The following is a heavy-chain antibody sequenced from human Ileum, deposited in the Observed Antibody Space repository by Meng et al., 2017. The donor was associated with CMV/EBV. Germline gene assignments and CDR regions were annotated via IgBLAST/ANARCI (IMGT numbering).Heavy chain of an antibody. CDR3: VRGSIAGATLMDL. D-gene: IGHD1-26*01. V-gene: IGHV4-4*02. CDR2: VHYRGST. J-gene: IGHJ5*02. CDR1: GGSVRVNRW. Sequence: VAGGSVRVNRWWEWVRQPPGKGLEWIGEVHYRGSTTYNPSLKSRATISVDKSKNQFSLNLNSVTAADTAVYYCVRGSIAGATLMDLWGQGTLVTVSS.